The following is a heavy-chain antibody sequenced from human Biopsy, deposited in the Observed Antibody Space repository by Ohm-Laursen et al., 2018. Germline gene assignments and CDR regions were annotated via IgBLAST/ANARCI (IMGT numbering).Heavy chain of an antibody. CDR1: GESFNGYY. V-gene: IGHV4-34*01. J-gene: IGHJ6*02. CDR3: VRGVDYYDPYHYYALDV. Sequence: SQTLSLTRAAYGESFNGYYWSWIRQTPGKGLEWIGEINHSGRTNYNPSLNSRVTISVDTSKNPFSLKARSVTAADTAVYYCVRGVDYYDPYHYYALDVWGQGTTVTVSS. D-gene: IGHD3-22*01. CDR2: INHSGRT.